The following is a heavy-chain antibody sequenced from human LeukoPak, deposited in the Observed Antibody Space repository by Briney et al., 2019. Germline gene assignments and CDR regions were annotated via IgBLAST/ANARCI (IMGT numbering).Heavy chain of an antibody. V-gene: IGHV1-69*13. CDR3: ARAVVAGSIYYYGMDV. D-gene: IGHD2-15*01. CDR2: IIPIFGTA. Sequence: SVTVPCKASGGTFSSYAISWVRQAPGQGLEWMGGIIPIFGTANYAQKFQGRVTITADESTSTAYMELSSLRSEDTAVYYCARAVVAGSIYYYGMDVWGQGTTVTVSS. J-gene: IGHJ6*02. CDR1: GGTFSSYA.